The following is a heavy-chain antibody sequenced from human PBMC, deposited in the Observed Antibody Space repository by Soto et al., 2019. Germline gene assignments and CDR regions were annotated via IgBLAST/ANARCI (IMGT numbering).Heavy chain of an antibody. V-gene: IGHV4-30-4*01. CDR3: ARGLVIRRYYYHGMDV. CDR1: GGSISSGDYF. Sequence: SETLSLTCTVSGGSISSGDYFWSWIRQSPGKGLEWIGYISSIGSTYYNPSLKSRVSVSRDTSKNQFSLKLSSVTTTDTAVYYCARGLVIRRYYYHGMDVWDQGTTVTVSS. J-gene: IGHJ6*02. CDR2: ISSIGST. D-gene: IGHD3-9*01.